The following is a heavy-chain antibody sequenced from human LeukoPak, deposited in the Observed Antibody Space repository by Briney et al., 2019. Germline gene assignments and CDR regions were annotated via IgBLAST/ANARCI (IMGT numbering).Heavy chain of an antibody. J-gene: IGHJ5*02. CDR2: ISSSSSTI. CDR1: GFTFSSYS. CDR3: ARGHSGSYFRWFDP. D-gene: IGHD1-26*01. Sequence: GGSLRLSCAASGFTFSSYSMNWVRQAPGKGLEWVSYISSSSSTIYYADSVKGRFTISRDNAKNSLYLQMNSLRAEDTAVYYCARGHSGSYFRWFDPWGQGTLVTVSS. V-gene: IGHV3-48*01.